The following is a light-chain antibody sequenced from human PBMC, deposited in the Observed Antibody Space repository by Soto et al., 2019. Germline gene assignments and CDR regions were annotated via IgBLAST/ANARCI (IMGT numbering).Light chain of an antibody. CDR1: QSVSSY. J-gene: IGKJ3*01. V-gene: IGKV3-11*01. Sequence: EIVLTQSPATLSLSPGERATLSCRASQSVSSYLAWYQQKPGQAPRLLIYDASNRATGIPARFSGSGSGTVFSLSISSLAPDDFAVYYCQQRSNWSFTFGPGTKVDIK. CDR2: DAS. CDR3: QQRSNWSFT.